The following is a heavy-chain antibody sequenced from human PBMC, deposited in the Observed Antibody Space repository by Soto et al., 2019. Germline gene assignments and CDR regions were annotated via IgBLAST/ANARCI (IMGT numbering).Heavy chain of an antibody. Sequence: QVQLVESGGGVVQPGRSLRLSCAASGFTFSSYGMHWVRQAPGKGLEWVAVISYDGSNKYYADSVKGRFTISRDNSKNTLYLQMNSLRAEDTAVYYCAKSLCGGDCESKPDYWGQGTLVTVSS. J-gene: IGHJ4*02. CDR1: GFTFSSYG. CDR3: AKSLCGGDCESKPDY. V-gene: IGHV3-30*18. D-gene: IGHD2-21*01. CDR2: ISYDGSNK.